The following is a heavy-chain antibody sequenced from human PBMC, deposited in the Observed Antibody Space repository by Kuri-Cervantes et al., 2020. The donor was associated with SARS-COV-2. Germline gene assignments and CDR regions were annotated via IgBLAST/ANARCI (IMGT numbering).Heavy chain of an antibody. J-gene: IGHJ4*02. CDR1: GFTFSSYA. Sequence: GGSLRLSCAASGFTFSSYAMSWVRQAPGKGLEWVSAISGSGGRTYYADSVKGRFTISRDNSKNTLYLQMNSLRAEDTAVYYCAKTTMVQGVIISGRIDYWGQGTLVTVSS. CDR2: ISGSGGRT. V-gene: IGHV3-23*01. D-gene: IGHD3-10*01. CDR3: AKTTMVQGVIISGRIDY.